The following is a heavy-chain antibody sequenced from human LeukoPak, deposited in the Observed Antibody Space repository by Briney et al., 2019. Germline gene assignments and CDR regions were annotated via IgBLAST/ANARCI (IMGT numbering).Heavy chain of an antibody. CDR3: ARLGYYDSSGYSPYYFDY. V-gene: IGHV4-59*08. D-gene: IGHD3-22*01. CDR1: GGSISSYY. Sequence: SETLSLTCNVSGGSISSYYWSWIRQPPGKGLEWIGYIHHSGSTNYNPSLKSRVTISVDTSKNQFSLKLSSVTAADTAVYYCARLGYYDSSGYSPYYFDYWGQGTLVTVSS. J-gene: IGHJ4*02. CDR2: IHHSGST.